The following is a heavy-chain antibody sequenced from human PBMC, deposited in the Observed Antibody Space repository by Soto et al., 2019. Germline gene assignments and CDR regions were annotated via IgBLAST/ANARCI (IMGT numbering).Heavy chain of an antibody. Sequence: SETLSLTCTVSGDSVSSRGFYWTWIRQHPEEGLEWIGYIYYSGSTYYNPSLKSRVTISSDRSKNQFSLKLDSVTAADMAVYYCARAYSSWYWDYWGQGTLVTVSS. CDR2: IYYSGST. CDR1: GDSVSSRGFY. D-gene: IGHD3-22*01. V-gene: IGHV4-31*03. CDR3: ARAYSSWYWDY. J-gene: IGHJ4*02.